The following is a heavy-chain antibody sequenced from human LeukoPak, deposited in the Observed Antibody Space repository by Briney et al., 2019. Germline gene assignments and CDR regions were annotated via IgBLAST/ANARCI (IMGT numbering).Heavy chain of an antibody. CDR1: GYSFINYY. V-gene: IGHV1-46*01. CDR2: INPSGGST. D-gene: IGHD6-19*01. Sequence: GASVKVSCKASGYSFINYYIHWVRQAPGQGLEWMGIINPSGGSTHYAQKFKGRVTLTSDTSTSTVYMELSSLRSEDSAVYYCARGHSSGWLGEAFDLWGPGTMVTVSS. CDR3: ARGHSSGWLGEAFDL. J-gene: IGHJ3*01.